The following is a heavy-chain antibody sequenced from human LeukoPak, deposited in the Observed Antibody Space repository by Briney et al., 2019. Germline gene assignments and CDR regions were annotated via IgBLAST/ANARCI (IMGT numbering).Heavy chain of an antibody. CDR3: ARRENSGLYRVDH. CDR2: INPADSDT. Sequence: KIGESLKISCEGSGYSFTNYWIGWVRQMPGKGLEWMGIINPADSDTKYSPSFQGQVTISADRSISTAYLQWSSLKASDTAMYYCARRENSGLYRVDHWGQGALVTVSS. V-gene: IGHV5-51*01. D-gene: IGHD3-16*01. CDR1: GYSFTNYW. J-gene: IGHJ4*02.